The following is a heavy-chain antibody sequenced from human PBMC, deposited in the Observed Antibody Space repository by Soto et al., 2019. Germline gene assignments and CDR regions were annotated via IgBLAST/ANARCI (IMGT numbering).Heavy chain of an antibody. CDR2: IWYDGSNK. V-gene: IGHV3-33*06. J-gene: IGHJ4*02. CDR3: AKDGEDGYNYLNYFDY. CDR1: GFNFSSYG. Sequence: SLRLSCAASGFNFSSYGVHWVRQAPGKGLEWVAVIWYDGSNKYYADSVKGRFTISRDNSKNTLYLQMNSLRAEDTAVYYCAKDGEDGYNYLNYFDYWGQGTRVTVSS. D-gene: IGHD5-12*01.